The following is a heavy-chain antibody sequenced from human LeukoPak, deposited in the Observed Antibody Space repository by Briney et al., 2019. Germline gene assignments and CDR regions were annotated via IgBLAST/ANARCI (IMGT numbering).Heavy chain of an antibody. D-gene: IGHD2-2*01. CDR2: IYYSGST. CDR1: GGSISSYY. J-gene: IGHJ4*02. CDR3: ARGGTSPPWGFHY. Sequence: ETSETLSLTCTVSGGSISSYYWSWIRQPPGKGLERIGYIYYSGSTNYNPSLKSRVTISVDTSKNQFSLKLSSVTAADTAVYYCARGGTSPPWGFHYWGQGILVTVSS. V-gene: IGHV4-59*01.